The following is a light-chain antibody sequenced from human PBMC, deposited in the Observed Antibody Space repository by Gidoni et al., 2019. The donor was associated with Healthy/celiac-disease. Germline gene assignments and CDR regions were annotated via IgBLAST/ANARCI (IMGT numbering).Light chain of an antibody. V-gene: IGKV3-15*01. Sequence: EIVMTQSPATLSVSPGERATLSCRASQSVSSNLAWYQRKPGQAPRLLIYGASTSATGIPARFSGSGSGTEFTLTISSLQSEDFAVYYCQQYNNWPALTFGGGTKVEIK. CDR3: QQYNNWPALT. CDR2: GAS. J-gene: IGKJ4*01. CDR1: QSVSSN.